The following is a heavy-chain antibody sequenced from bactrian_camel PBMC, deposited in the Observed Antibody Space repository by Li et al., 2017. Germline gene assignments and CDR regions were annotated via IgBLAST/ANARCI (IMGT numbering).Heavy chain of an antibody. CDR2: IYTDGSGP. D-gene: IGHD2*01. CDR3: TPGVY. V-gene: IGHV3S5*01. CDR1: GFTSSRAY. J-gene: IGHJ4*01. Sequence: HVQLVESGGGLVQPGDSLRLSCAVSGFTSSRAYMSWVRQAPGKGLEWVSSIYTDGSGPYYAESVKGRFIISRDDAKNTVFLQLNGLKTEDTAKYYCTPGVYWGQGTQVTVS.